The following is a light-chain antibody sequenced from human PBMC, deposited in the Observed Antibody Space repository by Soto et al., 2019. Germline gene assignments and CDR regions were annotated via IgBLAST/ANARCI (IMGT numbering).Light chain of an antibody. J-gene: IGKJ3*01. V-gene: IGKV1-8*01. CDR1: QGVGSY. CDR3: QQYYSYPLT. Sequence: IPMTQSPSSLSASTGDRVTITCRAGQGVGSYLAWYQQKPGKAPALLIYGGGTLQSGVPSRFSGRGSGTDFTLTISGLQSEDSATYYCQQYYSYPLTFGPGTKVEIK. CDR2: GGG.